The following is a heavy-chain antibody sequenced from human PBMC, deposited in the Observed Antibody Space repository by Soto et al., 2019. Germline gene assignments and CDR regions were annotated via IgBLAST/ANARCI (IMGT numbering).Heavy chain of an antibody. CDR1: GFTVSDYN. CDR2: ISGSGETK. Sequence: QVQLVESGGGLVKPGGSLRLSCAASGFTVSDYNMGWIRQAPGKGLEWISYISGSGETKYYADSVKGRFTISRDNAKNSLFLQINSLRADDTAVYFCARDARRSDTSWCYVDYWGQGTQVTVSS. J-gene: IGHJ4*02. V-gene: IGHV3-11*01. CDR3: ARDARRSDTSWCYVDY. D-gene: IGHD2-2*01.